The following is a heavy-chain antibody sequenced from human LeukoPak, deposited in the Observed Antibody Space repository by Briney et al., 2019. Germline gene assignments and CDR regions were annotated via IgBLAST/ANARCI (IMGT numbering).Heavy chain of an antibody. CDR1: GFTVSTNY. D-gene: IGHD3-22*01. CDR2: VYYGGST. CDR3: AKGDYDSGERMDV. Sequence: GGSLRLSCAASGFTVSTNYMNWVRQAPGKGLEWVSVVYYGGSTYYADSVKGRFTISRDSSKNTLYLQMNSLRAEDTAVYYCAKGDYDSGERMDVWGQGTTVTVSS. J-gene: IGHJ6*02. V-gene: IGHV3-53*01.